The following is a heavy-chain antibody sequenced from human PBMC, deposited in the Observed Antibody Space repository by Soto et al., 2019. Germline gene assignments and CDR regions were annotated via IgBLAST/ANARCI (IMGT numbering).Heavy chain of an antibody. CDR1: GDIFTGYH. Sequence: ASVKVSCKASGDIFTGYHIHWVRQVPGRGLEWMGWINPNSGDTEYAQNFQGRVTMTRDTSFNLVYMEMSGLMSDDTAVYYCARDARGTRGFDEMDIWGQGTTVTVSS. CDR2: INPNSGDT. V-gene: IGHV1-2*02. D-gene: IGHD3-9*01. CDR3: ARDARGTRGFDEMDI. J-gene: IGHJ6*02.